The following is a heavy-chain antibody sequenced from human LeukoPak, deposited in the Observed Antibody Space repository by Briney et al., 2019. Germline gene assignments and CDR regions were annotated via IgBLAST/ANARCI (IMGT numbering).Heavy chain of an antibody. CDR2: IYYSGST. J-gene: IGHJ6*02. Sequence: SETLSLTCTVSGGSINTNGHYWGWIRQPPGKGLEWIGIIYYSGSTYYNPSLKSRVTISVDTSKNQFSLKLSSVTAADTAVYYCARTEVTQYGMDVWGQGTTVTVSS. V-gene: IGHV4-39*01. CDR3: ARTEVTQYGMDV. D-gene: IGHD5-18*01. CDR1: GGSINTNGHY.